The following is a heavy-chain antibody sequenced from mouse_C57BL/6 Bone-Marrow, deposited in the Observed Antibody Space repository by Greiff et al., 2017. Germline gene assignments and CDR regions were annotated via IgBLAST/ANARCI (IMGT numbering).Heavy chain of an antibody. J-gene: IGHJ2*01. CDR2: IYPGDGDT. D-gene: IGHD1-1*01. Sequence: QVQLQQSGAELVKPGASVKISCKASGYAFSSYWMNWVKQRPGKGLEWIGQIYPGDGDTNYNGKFKGKATLTEDKSSSTAYMQLSSLTSEDSAVYCGTREDYFYGLDYWGQGTTLTVSS. CDR1: GYAFSSYW. V-gene: IGHV1-80*01. CDR3: TREDYFYGLDY.